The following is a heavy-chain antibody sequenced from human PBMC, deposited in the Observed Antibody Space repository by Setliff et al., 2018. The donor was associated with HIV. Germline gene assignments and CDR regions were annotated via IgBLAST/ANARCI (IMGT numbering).Heavy chain of an antibody. CDR2: IYYSGTT. CDR3: ARLSRYSYDSSGYYFFDY. D-gene: IGHD3-22*01. Sequence: PLETLSLTCTVSGDSVNSGSYFWAWIRQPPGKGLEWIGSIYYSGTTYYNPSLKSRVTISVDTSKNQFSLKLSPVTAADTALYYCARLSRYSYDSSGYYFFDYWGQGSLVTVSS. CDR1: GDSVNSGSYF. J-gene: IGHJ4*02. V-gene: IGHV4-39*01.